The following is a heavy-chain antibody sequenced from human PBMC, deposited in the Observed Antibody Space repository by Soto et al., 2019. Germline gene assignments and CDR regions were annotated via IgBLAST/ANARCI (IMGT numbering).Heavy chain of an antibody. CDR3: ARDFRTYNSSGGIDS. D-gene: IGHD3-22*01. CDR1: SASIDNNW. J-gene: IGHJ4*02. CDR2: IHQSGIS. Sequence: PSETLSLTCAVSSASIDNNWNWVRQPPGKGLEWIGEIHQSGISYKNPSLKSRVTMSVDTSKNQFSLKLSSVTAADTAVCYCARDFRTYNSSGGIDSWGQETLVTVSS. V-gene: IGHV4-4*02.